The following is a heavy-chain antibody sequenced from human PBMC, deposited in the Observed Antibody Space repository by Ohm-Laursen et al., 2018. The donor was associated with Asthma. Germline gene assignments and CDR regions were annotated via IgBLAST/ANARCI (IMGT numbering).Heavy chain of an antibody. CDR1: GGSISSGGYY. CDR2: IYYSGST. D-gene: IGHD3-22*01. J-gene: IGHJ4*02. Sequence: TLSLTCPVSGGSISSGGYYWSWIRQHPGKGLEWIGYIYYSGSTYYNPSLKSRVTISVDTSKNQFSLKLSSVTAADTAVYYCARTYYYDSSGYYFYFDYWGQGTLVTVSS. CDR3: ARTYYYDSSGYYFYFDY. V-gene: IGHV4-31*03.